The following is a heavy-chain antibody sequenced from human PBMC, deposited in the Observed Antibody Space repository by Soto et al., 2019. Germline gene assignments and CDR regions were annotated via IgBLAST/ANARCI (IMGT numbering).Heavy chain of an antibody. Sequence: SETLSLTCTVSGGSISSHYWSWIRQPPGKGLEWIGYIYYSGSTNYNPSLKSRVTISVDTSKNQFSLKLSSVTAADTAVYYCARDSHDYGDYEGGGGMDVWGQGTTVTVSS. J-gene: IGHJ6*02. CDR2: IYYSGST. V-gene: IGHV4-59*11. CDR3: ARDSHDYGDYEGGGGMDV. D-gene: IGHD4-17*01. CDR1: GGSISSHY.